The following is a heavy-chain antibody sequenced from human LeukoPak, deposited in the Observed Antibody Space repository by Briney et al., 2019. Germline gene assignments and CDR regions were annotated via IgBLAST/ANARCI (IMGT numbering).Heavy chain of an antibody. V-gene: IGHV3-23*01. CDR3: ARDYGDHTSLFD. CDR2: ISGSGAGT. D-gene: IGHD4-17*01. Sequence: PGGSLRLSCAASGFTFSSYAMSWVRQAPGKGLEWVSAISGSGAGTYYADSVKGRFTISRDNSKNTLYLQMNSLRAEDTAVYYCARDYGDHTSLFDWGQGTLVTVSS. J-gene: IGHJ4*02. CDR1: GFTFSSYA.